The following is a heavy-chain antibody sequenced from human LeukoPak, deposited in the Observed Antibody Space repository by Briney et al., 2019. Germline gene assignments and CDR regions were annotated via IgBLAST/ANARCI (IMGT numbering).Heavy chain of an antibody. D-gene: IGHD6-13*01. CDR1: GGSITTGIYY. CDR3: VRHGSGYTSSWYCPLDY. J-gene: IGHJ4*02. CDR2: IYYSGIT. V-gene: IGHV4-39*01. Sequence: KPSETLSLTCAVSGGSITTGIYYWGWIRQPPGKGLEWIGNIYYSGITHYNPSSESRLTISVDTSKNQFSLKLSSVTAADTAVYYCVRHGSGYTSSWYCPLDYWGQGTLVTVSS.